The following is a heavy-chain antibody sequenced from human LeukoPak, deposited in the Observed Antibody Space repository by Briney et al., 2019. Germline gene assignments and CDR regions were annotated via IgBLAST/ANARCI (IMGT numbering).Heavy chain of an antibody. Sequence: GASVKVSCKXSGYTFTSYYMHWVRQAPGQGLEWMGIINPSGGSTSYSQKFQGRVTMTRDTSTSTVYMELSSLRSEDTAVYYCASSLFWSGYQTRAFDIWGQGTMVTVSS. CDR3: ASSLFWSGYQTRAFDI. D-gene: IGHD3-3*01. V-gene: IGHV1-46*01. CDR1: GYTFTSYY. J-gene: IGHJ3*02. CDR2: INPSGGST.